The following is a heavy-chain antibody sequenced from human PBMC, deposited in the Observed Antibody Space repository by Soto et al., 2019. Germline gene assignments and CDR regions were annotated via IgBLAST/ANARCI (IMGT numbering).Heavy chain of an antibody. CDR1: GFTFSSYS. D-gene: IGHD3-3*01. CDR3: ARDWSHRKKPARPFDY. Sequence: KPGGSLRLSCAASGFTFSSYSMNWVRQAPGKGLEWVSSISSSSSYIYYADSVKGRFTISRDNAKNSLYLQMNSLRAEDTAVYYCARDWSHRKKPARPFDYWGQGTLVTVSS. CDR2: ISSSSSYI. J-gene: IGHJ4*02. V-gene: IGHV3-21*01.